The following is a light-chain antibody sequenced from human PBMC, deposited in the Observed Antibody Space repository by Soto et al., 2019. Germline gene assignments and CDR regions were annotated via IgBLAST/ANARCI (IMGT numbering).Light chain of an antibody. J-gene: IGKJ4*01. V-gene: IGKV1-5*03. CDR3: QQYNDYPLT. CDR1: QSISSW. CDR2: KAS. Sequence: DIQMTQSPSTLSASVGDRVTITCRASQSISSWLAWYQQKPGKAPKLLMYKASNLESGVPSRFSGSGSGTEFTLTISSLQPDDFATYDCQQYNDYPLTFGGRPKVEIK.